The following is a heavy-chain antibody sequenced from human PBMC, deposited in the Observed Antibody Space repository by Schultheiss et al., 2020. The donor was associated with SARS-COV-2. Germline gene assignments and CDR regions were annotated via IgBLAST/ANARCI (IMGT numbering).Heavy chain of an antibody. CDR3: ARAAAYCGGDCHWFDP. CDR1: GFTFSSYA. CDR2: ISGSGGST. Sequence: GGSLRLSCAASGFTFSSYAMSWVRQAPGKGLEWVSAISGSGGSTYYADSVKGRFTISRDNAKKSVSLQMNSLRAEDTAVYYCARAAAYCGGDCHWFDPWGQGTLVTVSS. V-gene: IGHV3-23*01. D-gene: IGHD2-21*01. J-gene: IGHJ5*02.